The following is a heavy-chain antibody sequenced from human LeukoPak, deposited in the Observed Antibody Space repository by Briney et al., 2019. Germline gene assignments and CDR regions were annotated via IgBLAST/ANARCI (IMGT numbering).Heavy chain of an antibody. CDR1: GFXFSDYF. Sequence: GGSLRLSCAASGFXFSDYFIDWVRQAPGKGLEWVAAISYDASNKYYAVSVRGRFTISRDNSRNTLFLQMNSLRADDTAVYYCARGTADIVAEISDAFDIWGQGTVVTVSS. CDR3: ARGTADIVAEISDAFDI. D-gene: IGHD5-12*01. J-gene: IGHJ3*02. V-gene: IGHV3-30-3*01. CDR2: ISYDASNK.